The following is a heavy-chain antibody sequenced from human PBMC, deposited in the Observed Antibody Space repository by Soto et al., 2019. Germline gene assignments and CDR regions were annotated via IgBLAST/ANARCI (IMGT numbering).Heavy chain of an antibody. CDR3: ARFNLGYFDY. J-gene: IGHJ4*02. Sequence: ASVKVSCKATGYTFTDSFMHWFRQAPGQGLEWMGWTNPNSGATDYAQKFQGRVTMTRDTSISTAYMELSSLRSEDTAVYYCARFNLGYFDYWGQGTLVTVSS. V-gene: IGHV1-2*02. CDR2: TNPNSGAT. CDR1: GYTFTDSF.